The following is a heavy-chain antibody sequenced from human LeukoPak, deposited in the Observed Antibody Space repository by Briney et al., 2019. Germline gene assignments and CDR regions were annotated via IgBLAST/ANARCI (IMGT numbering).Heavy chain of an antibody. V-gene: IGHV4-59*01. J-gene: IGHJ3*02. CDR3: ARDSSGYSGYEGAFDI. Sequence: KPSETLSLTCTVSGFTISRYYLSWIRQPPGKGLEWIGYIYYSGSTNYNPSLKSRVTISVDTSKNQFSLKLSSVTAADTAVYYCARDSSGYSGYEGAFDIWGQGTMVTVSS. CDR1: GFTISRYY. D-gene: IGHD5-12*01. CDR2: IYYSGST.